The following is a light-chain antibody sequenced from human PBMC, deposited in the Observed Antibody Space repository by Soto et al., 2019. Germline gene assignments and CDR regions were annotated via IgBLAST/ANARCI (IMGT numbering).Light chain of an antibody. CDR2: AAS. V-gene: IGKV1-27*01. CDR3: QQYNIAPNT. J-gene: IGKJ5*01. CDR1: QGINNY. Sequence: DIQMTQSPSSLSASVGDRVTITCRASQGINNYLAWYQQKPGKVPKLLIYAASTLKSGVPSRFSGSGSGTEFTITISILQPEDVVTYYCQQYNIAPNTFGQGPRLAIK.